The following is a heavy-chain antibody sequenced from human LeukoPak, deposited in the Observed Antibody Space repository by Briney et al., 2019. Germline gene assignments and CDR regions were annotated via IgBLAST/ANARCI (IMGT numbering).Heavy chain of an antibody. V-gene: IGHV1-8*01. CDR1: GYTFTSYD. Sequence: ASVTVSCKASGYTFTSYDINWVRQATGQGLEWMGWMNPNSGNTGYAQKFQGRVTMTRDTSISTAYMELSSLRSEDTAVYYCARVHTMVRGANPGYWGQGTLVTVSS. CDR2: MNPNSGNT. D-gene: IGHD3-10*01. J-gene: IGHJ4*02. CDR3: ARVHTMVRGANPGY.